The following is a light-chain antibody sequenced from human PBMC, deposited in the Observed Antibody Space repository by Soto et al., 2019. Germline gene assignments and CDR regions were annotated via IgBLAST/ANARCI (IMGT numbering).Light chain of an antibody. CDR3: SAWDDRLNGPV. V-gene: IGLV1-44*01. Sequence: QSVLTQPPSASGTPGQRVTISCSGSSSNIGSNTVNWYQQLPGTAPKLLIYSNNQRPSGVPDRFSGSKSGPSASLAISGLQSEDEAEYYCSAWDDRLNGPVFGGGTKLTVL. CDR2: SNN. CDR1: SSNIGSNT. J-gene: IGLJ2*01.